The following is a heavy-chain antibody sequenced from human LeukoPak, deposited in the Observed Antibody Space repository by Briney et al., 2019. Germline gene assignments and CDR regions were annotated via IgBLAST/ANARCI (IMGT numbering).Heavy chain of an antibody. CDR3: AFSSHTRSAYCSSTSCYRDYWYFDL. CDR1: GGSFSGYY. Sequence: SETLSLTCAVYGGSFSGYYWSWIRQPPGKGLEWIGEINHSGSTYYNPSLKSRVTISVDTSKNQFSLKLSSVTAADTAVYYCAFSSHTRSAYCSSTSCYRDYWYFDLWGRGTLVTVSS. V-gene: IGHV4-34*09. D-gene: IGHD2-2*01. J-gene: IGHJ2*01. CDR2: INHSGST.